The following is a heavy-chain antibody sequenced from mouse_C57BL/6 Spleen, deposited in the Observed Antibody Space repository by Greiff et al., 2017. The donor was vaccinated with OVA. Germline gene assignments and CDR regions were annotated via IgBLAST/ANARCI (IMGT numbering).Heavy chain of an antibody. J-gene: IGHJ1*03. D-gene: IGHD4-1*01. CDR1: GYAFSSYW. V-gene: IGHV1-80*01. Sequence: QVQLKESGAELVKPGASVKISCKASGYAFSSYWMNWVKQRPGKGLEWIGQIYPGDGDTNYNGKFKGKATLTADKSSSTAYMQLSSLTSEDSAVNFCARDVWDYWYCDVWGTGTTVTVSS. CDR3: ARDVWDYWYCDV. CDR2: IYPGDGDT.